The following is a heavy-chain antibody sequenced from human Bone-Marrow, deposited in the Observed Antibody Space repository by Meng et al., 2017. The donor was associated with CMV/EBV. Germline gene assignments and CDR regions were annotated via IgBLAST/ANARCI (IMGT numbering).Heavy chain of an antibody. CDR1: GFTFSSYA. Sequence: GGSLRLSCAASGFTFSSYAMNWVRQAPGKGLEWVAVISYDGSNKYYAGSVKVRFTISRDNSKYTLYLQMNILRAEDTAVYYFLPTYYYDNRGYPSSYWGQGTLVTVSS. CDR2: ISYDGSNK. V-gene: IGHV3-30*04. J-gene: IGHJ4*02. CDR3: LPTYYYDNRGYPSSY. D-gene: IGHD3-22*01.